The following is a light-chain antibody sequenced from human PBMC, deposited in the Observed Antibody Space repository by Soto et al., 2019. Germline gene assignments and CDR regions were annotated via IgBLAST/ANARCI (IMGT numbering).Light chain of an antibody. CDR1: ASVSGNY. CDR3: QHYGRSPWT. Sequence: EIVLTQSPGTLSLSPGERTTLSCRASASVSGNYLVWNKQKPGQAPRLLFYGVSRRATGIPDRFSGSVSGTDFTLFISSLEPEDFAVYYCQHYGRSPWTFGQGTKV. CDR2: GVS. V-gene: IGKV3-20*01. J-gene: IGKJ1*01.